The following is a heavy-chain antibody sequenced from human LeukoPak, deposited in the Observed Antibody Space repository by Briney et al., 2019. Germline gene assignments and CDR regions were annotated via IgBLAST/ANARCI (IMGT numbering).Heavy chain of an antibody. J-gene: IGHJ4*02. D-gene: IGHD2-15*01. Sequence: PGGSLRLSCAASGFTFSSYAMSWVRQAPGKGLEWVSGISGSGGSTYYADSVKGRFTISGDNSKNTLYLQMNSLRAEDTAVYYCAKDQAYCSGGSCYSSFDYWGQGTLVTASS. CDR3: AKDQAYCSGGSCYSSFDY. V-gene: IGHV3-23*01. CDR2: ISGSGGST. CDR1: GFTFSSYA.